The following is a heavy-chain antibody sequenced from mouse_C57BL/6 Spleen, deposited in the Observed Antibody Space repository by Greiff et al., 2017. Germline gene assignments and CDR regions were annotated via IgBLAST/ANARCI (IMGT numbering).Heavy chain of an antibody. CDR3: ARGDDSNMYYFDY. D-gene: IGHD2-5*01. CDR2: IYPGDGDT. Sequence: QVQLQQSGPELVKPGASVKISCKASGYAFSSSWMNWVKQRPGKGLEWIGRIYPGDGDTNYNGKFKGKATLTADKSSSTAYMQLSSLTSEDSAVYFCARGDDSNMYYFDYWGQGTTLTVSS. CDR1: GYAFSSSW. V-gene: IGHV1-82*01. J-gene: IGHJ2*01.